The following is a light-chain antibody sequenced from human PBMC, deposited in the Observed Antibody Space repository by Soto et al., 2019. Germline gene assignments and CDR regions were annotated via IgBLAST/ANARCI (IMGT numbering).Light chain of an antibody. Sequence: DIVMTQSPDSLAVSLGERATFNCKSSQRVLFSSNNKNYLAWYQQKPGQPPKLLIYWASTRDSGVPDRFSGSGSGTDFTLTISSLQDEDVAVYYCQQYHNTPLTFGGGTKVEIK. V-gene: IGKV4-1*01. CDR1: QRVLFSSNNKNY. J-gene: IGKJ4*01. CDR3: QQYHNTPLT. CDR2: WAS.